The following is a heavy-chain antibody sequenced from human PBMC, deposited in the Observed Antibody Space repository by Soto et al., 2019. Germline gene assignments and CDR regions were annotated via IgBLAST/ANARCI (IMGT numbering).Heavy chain of an antibody. Sequence: QVQLVESGGGLVKPGGSLRLSCAAAGFRFNDYYMTWIRQAPGKGLEWVSYISSGSSNIYYAHSVKGRFTISRDNAKNSLYLQMNRLRAEDTAVYYCATSSGALAASFPYYFDYWGQGTLVTVSS. D-gene: IGHD6-25*01. CDR2: ISSGSSNI. V-gene: IGHV3-11*01. J-gene: IGHJ4*02. CDR1: GFRFNDYY. CDR3: ATSSGALAASFPYYFDY.